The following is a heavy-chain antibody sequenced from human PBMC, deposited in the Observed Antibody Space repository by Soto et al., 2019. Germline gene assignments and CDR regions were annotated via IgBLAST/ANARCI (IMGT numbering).Heavy chain of an antibody. CDR3: ARDLGSSRYPEYFQH. Sequence: GGFLRRSRASAGFPLSSNRIKRGRPAPRKGLEWVSYISSSSSTIYYADSVKGRFTISRDNAKNSLYLQMNSLRAEDTAVYYCARDLGSSRYPEYFQHWGQGTLGTVSS. D-gene: IGHD6-13*01. CDR2: ISSSSSTI. V-gene: IGHV3-48*01. J-gene: IGHJ1*01. CDR1: GFPLSSNR.